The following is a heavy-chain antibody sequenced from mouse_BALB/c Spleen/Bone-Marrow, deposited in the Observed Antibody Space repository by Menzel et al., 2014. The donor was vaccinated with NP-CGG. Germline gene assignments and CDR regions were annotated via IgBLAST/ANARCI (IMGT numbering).Heavy chain of an antibody. CDR1: GFTFSSYT. J-gene: IGHJ4*01. Sequence: EVKVIEPGGGLVQPGGSLKLSCAASGFTFSSYTMSWVRQTPEKRLEWVAYISNGGGSTYYPDTVKGRFTISRDNAKNTLYLQMSSLKSEDTAMYYCARHGYYGSRAMDYWGQGTSVTVSS. V-gene: IGHV5-12-2*01. CDR2: ISNGGGST. CDR3: ARHGYYGSRAMDY. D-gene: IGHD1-1*01.